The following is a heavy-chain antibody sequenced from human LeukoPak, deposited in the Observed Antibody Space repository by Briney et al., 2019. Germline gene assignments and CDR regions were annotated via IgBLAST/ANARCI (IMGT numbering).Heavy chain of an antibody. D-gene: IGHD5-12*01. CDR3: AKDRGY. V-gene: IGHV3-23*01. CDR1: GFTFTAYP. Sequence: GGSLRLSCASSGFTFTAYPMVWVRQAPGKGLEWVSAISSDGDRTYYVDSVKGRFIISRDNSKNTLFLQMNSLRADDSAIYYCAKDRGYWGQGTLVTVSS. J-gene: IGHJ1*01. CDR2: ISSDGDRT.